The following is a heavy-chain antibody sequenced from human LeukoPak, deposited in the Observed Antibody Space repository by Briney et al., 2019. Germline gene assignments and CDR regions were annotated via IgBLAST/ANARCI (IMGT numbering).Heavy chain of an antibody. D-gene: IGHD3/OR15-3a*01. V-gene: IGHV3-23*01. CDR2: IGGRGTTI. J-gene: IGHJ4*02. CDR3: AKDRTDYFDY. Sequence: PGGSLRLSCAASGFTFSSYAMNWVRQAPGKGLEWVSFIGGRGTTIYYADSVKGRLTISRDNSKNTLYLQMNSLRAEDTAVYYCAKDRTDYFDYWGQGTLVTVSS. CDR1: GFTFSSYA.